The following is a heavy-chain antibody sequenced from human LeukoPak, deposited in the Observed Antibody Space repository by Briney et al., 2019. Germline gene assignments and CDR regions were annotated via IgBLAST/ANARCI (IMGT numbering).Heavy chain of an antibody. D-gene: IGHD6-13*01. CDR3: TRSPYSSSWEYYFDY. V-gene: IGHV3-48*03. J-gene: IGHJ4*02. CDR1: GFTFSSYE. Sequence: GGSLRLSCAASGFTFSSYEMNWVRQAPGKGLEWVSYISSSGSTIYYADSVKGRFTISRDDSKSITYLQMNSLKTEDTAVYYCTRSPYSSSWEYYFDYWGQGTLVTVSS. CDR2: ISSSGSTI.